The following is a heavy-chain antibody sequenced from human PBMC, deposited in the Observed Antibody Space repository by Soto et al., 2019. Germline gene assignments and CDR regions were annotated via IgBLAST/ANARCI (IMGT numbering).Heavy chain of an antibody. Sequence: GGSLRLSCAASGFTFSSSAKSWVRQAPGEGLEWVSAFSGRGGSRYYADYVKARFTISRDNSKNTPYLQMNSLRAEDTAVYYCAEGLSDYGTGVLPWGQGTLVTVSS. CDR2: FSGRGGSR. CDR1: GFTFSSSA. J-gene: IGHJ5*02. CDR3: AEGLSDYGTGVLP. V-gene: IGHV3-23*01. D-gene: IGHD3-10*01.